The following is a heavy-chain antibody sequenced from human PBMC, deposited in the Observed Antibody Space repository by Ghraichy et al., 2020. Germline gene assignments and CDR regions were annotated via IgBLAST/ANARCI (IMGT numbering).Heavy chain of an antibody. CDR1: GFTFSSYA. CDR2: LSGSTDST. CDR3: AKANGGYSGYDYYFEY. V-gene: IGHV3-23*01. J-gene: IGHJ4*02. Sequence: LSLTCAASGFTFSSYALSWVRQAPGKGLEWVSGLSGSTDSTYYADSVKGRFTISRDNSKNTLYLQMNSLRAEDTAVYYCAKANGGYSGYDYYFEYWGQGTLFTVAS. D-gene: IGHD5-12*01.